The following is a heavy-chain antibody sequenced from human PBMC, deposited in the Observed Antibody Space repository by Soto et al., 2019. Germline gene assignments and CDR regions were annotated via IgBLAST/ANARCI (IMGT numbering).Heavy chain of an antibody. CDR3: ARYDYGDRGRYYFDY. CDR1: GYSFNTYW. J-gene: IGHJ4*02. Sequence: RGESLKISCKGSGYSFNTYWIGWVRQRPGKGLEWMGIIYPGDFDTRYGPSFQGQVTISANKSISTAYLQWSSLKASDTAMYYCARYDYGDRGRYYFDYWGQGALVTVSS. V-gene: IGHV5-51*01. D-gene: IGHD4-17*01. CDR2: IYPGDFDT.